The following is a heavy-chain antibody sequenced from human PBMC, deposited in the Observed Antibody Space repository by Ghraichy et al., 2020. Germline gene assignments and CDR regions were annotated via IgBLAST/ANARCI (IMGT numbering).Heavy chain of an antibody. CDR3: ARGFQGSGSYLRNEDYYYYYGMDV. J-gene: IGHJ6*02. CDR1: GGSISSSNW. V-gene: IGHV4-4*02. Sequence: SETLSLTSAVSGGSISSSNWWSWVRQPPGKGLEWIGEIYHSGSTNYNPSLKSRVTISVDKSKNQFSLKLSSVTAADTAVYYCARGFQGSGSYLRNEDYYYYYGMDVWGQGTTVTVSS. CDR2: IYHSGST. D-gene: IGHD3-10*01.